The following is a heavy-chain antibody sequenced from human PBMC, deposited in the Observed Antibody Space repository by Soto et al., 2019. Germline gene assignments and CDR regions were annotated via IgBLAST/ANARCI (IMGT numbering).Heavy chain of an antibody. J-gene: IGHJ6*02. CDR3: AREQRRRGIGDYYSYGMDV. Sequence: QGQLVQSGAEVKKPGASVKVSCKASGYTFTRNAISWVRQAPGQGLEGMGWINTYNANTDYAQKFQGRVTMTTDTSTSTAYMELMSLRSDDTAVYCCAREQRRRGIGDYYSYGMDVWGQGTTVTVSS. D-gene: IGHD3-16*01. CDR1: GYTFTRNA. V-gene: IGHV1-18*01. CDR2: INTYNANT.